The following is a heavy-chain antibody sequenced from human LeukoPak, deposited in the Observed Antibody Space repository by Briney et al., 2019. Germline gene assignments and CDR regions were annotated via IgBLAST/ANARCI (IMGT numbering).Heavy chain of an antibody. CDR2: IGSSSSYI. D-gene: IGHD2-2*01. V-gene: IGHV3-21*01. Sequence: PGGSVRLSCAASGFTFSSYSMNWVRQAPGKGLEWVSSIGSSSSYIYYADSVKGRFTISRDNAKNSLYLQMNSLRAEDTAVYYCAKDRGISVVPAAGFDYWGQGTLVTVSS. J-gene: IGHJ4*02. CDR3: AKDRGISVVPAAGFDY. CDR1: GFTFSSYS.